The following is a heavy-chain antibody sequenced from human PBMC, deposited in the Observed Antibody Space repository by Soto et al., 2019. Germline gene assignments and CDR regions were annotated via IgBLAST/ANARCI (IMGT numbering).Heavy chain of an antibody. J-gene: IGHJ3*02. CDR3: ARGGSHDAFDI. V-gene: IGHV3-13*05. CDR1: GFTFSSYD. CDR2: IGTAGDP. D-gene: IGHD3-10*01. Sequence: PGGLLRLSCAASGFTFSSYDMHSVRQATGKGLEWVSTIGTAGDPYYPGSVKGRFTIPRENAKNSLYLQMNSLRAGDTAVYYCARGGSHDAFDIWGQGTMVTVSS.